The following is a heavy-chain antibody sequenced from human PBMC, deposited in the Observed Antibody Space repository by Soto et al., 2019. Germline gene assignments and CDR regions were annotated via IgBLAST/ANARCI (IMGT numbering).Heavy chain of an antibody. CDR1: GFPFDPYS. CDR3: AREANTIYAPHGLDV. Sequence: PGGSLRLCCAVSGFPFDPYSMSWVRQAPGQGLEWLASLSSGSFYIFHADSIRGRFTISRDDAKNLLFLQMNSLTIEDTATYYCAREANTIYAPHGLDVCGQGTAVTVSS. D-gene: IGHD3-3*01. V-gene: IGHV3-21*01. J-gene: IGHJ6*02. CDR2: LSSGSFYI.